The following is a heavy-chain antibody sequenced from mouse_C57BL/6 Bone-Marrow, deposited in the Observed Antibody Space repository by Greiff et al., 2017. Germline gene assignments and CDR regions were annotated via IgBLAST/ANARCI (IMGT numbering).Heavy chain of an antibody. Sequence: EVQVVESGGGLAQSGRSLRLSCATSGFTFRDFYMEWVRQAPGKGLEWIASSRHKANDYTTEYSASVKGRFIVSRDTSQSILYLQMNAMRAEDTDIYYCERDGDDSGLWYFAAWGTATMVTV. CDR3: ERDGDDSGLWYFAA. CDR2: SRHKANDYTT. CDR1: GFTFRDFY. J-gene: IGHJ1*03. V-gene: IGHV7-1*01. D-gene: IGHD1-3*01.